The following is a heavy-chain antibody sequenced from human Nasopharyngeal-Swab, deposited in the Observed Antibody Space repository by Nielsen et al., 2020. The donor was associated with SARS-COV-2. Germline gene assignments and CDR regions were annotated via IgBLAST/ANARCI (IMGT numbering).Heavy chain of an antibody. D-gene: IGHD5-18*01. CDR3: AREGYSYGNNWFDP. CDR1: GYSISSGYY. CDR2: IYHSGST. J-gene: IGHJ5*02. V-gene: IGHV4-38-2*02. Sequence: GSLRLSCTVSGYSISSGYYWGWIRQPPGKGLEWIGSIYHSGSTYYNPFLKSRVTISVDTSKNQFSLKLSSVTAADTAVYYCAREGYSYGNNWFDPWGQGTLVTVSS.